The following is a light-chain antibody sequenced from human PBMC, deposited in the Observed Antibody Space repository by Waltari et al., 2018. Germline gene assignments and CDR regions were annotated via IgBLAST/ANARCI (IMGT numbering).Light chain of an antibody. J-gene: IGLJ3*02. Sequence: SYELTQPSSVSVSPGQTARIPCSGDVLTDKYARWFQQKPGQAPVLVIFKDTERPSGISERFSGSSSGTTVTLTIRGAQVEDEGDYYCYAAADNNRVFGGGTKLTVL. CDR2: KDT. CDR3: YAAADNNRV. CDR1: VLTDKY. V-gene: IGLV3-27*01.